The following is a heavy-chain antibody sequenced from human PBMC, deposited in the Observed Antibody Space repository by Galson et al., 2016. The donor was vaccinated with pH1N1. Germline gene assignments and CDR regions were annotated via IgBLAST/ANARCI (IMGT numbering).Heavy chain of an antibody. Sequence: SVKVSCKASGDTFSNFAISWVRQAPGQGLEWMGGIIPIFGPANYARKFQGRVTITADKSTSTAYMELSSLRSEDTAVYYCAKSLYFYDNSGYYYAPYYYGMDVWGQGTTVAVSS. CDR3: AKSLYFYDNSGYYYAPYYYGMDV. CDR2: IIPIFGPA. V-gene: IGHV1-69*06. J-gene: IGHJ6*02. CDR1: GDTFSNFA. D-gene: IGHD3-22*01.